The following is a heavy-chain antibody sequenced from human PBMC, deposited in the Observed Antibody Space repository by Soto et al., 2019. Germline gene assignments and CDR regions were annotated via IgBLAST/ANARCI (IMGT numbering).Heavy chain of an antibody. Sequence: ASVKVSCKASGYTFTSYYMHWVRQAPGQGLEWMGIINPSGGSTSYAQKFQGRVTMTRDTSTSTVYMELSSLRSEDTAVYYCARDSVLRSYGPPFDYWGQGTLVTVSS. V-gene: IGHV1-46*01. D-gene: IGHD5-18*01. CDR2: INPSGGST. CDR1: GYTFTSYY. J-gene: IGHJ4*02. CDR3: ARDSVLRSYGPPFDY.